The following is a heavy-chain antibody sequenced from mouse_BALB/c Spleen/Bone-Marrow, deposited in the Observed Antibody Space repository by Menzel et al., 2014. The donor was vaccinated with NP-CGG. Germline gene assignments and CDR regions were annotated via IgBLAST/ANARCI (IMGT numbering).Heavy chain of an antibody. Sequence: QVQLQQPGPELAKPGASVKMSCKASGYTFTDTWIHWIKQRPGQGLEWIGYINPSTGYAEYNQNFKDKATLTVDKSSSTAYMQLSSLTSEDSAVYYCARDYWGQGTILTVSS. CDR2: INPSTGYA. J-gene: IGHJ2*01. CDR3: ARDY. CDR1: GYTFTDTW. V-gene: IGHV1-7*01.